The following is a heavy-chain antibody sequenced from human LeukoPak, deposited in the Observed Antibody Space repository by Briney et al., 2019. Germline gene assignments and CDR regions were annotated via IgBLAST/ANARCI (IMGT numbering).Heavy chain of an antibody. V-gene: IGHV3-23*01. CDR2: IGAIGGTT. D-gene: IGHD2/OR15-2a*01. J-gene: IGHJ4*02. CDR3: AKDHGFYASGWNPLFDY. CDR1: GFIFDSCA. Sequence: GGSLRLSCAASGFIFDSCALSWVRQAPGRGLEWVSGIGAIGGTTYYADSVKGRFTISRDNSKNTLYLQMNSLSAEDTAVYYCAKDHGFYASGWNPLFDYWGQGTLVTVSS.